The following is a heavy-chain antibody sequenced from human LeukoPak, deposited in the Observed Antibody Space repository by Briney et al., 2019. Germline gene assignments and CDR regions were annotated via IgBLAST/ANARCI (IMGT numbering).Heavy chain of an antibody. J-gene: IGHJ4*02. D-gene: IGHD6-19*01. CDR3: AKDPGYSSGWLFDY. CDR2: IRYDGSNK. V-gene: IGHV3-30*02. CDR1: GFTFSSYW. Sequence: GGSLRLSCAASGFTFSSYWMHWVRQAPGKGLEWVAFIRYDGSNKYYADSVKGRFTISRDNSKNTLYLQMNSLRAEDTAVYYCAKDPGYSSGWLFDYWGQGTLVTVSS.